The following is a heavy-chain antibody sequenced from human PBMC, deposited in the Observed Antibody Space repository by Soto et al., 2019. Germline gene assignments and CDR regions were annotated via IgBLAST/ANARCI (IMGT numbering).Heavy chain of an antibody. D-gene: IGHD3-3*01. V-gene: IGHV2-5*02. CDR3: AHKGNYDFWSGSYIDV. Sequence: QITLKESGPTLVKPTQTLTLTCTFSGFSLSTSGVGVGWIRQPPGKALEWLALIYWDDDKRYSPSLKSRLTITKDTSKNQVVLTMTNMDPVDTATYYCAHKGNYDFWSGSYIDVWGQGTTVTVSS. CDR1: GFSLSTSGVG. CDR2: IYWDDDK. J-gene: IGHJ6*02.